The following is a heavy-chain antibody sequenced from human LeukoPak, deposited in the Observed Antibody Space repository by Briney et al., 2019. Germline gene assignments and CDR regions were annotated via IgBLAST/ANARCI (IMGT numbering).Heavy chain of an antibody. CDR2: ISAYNGNT. J-gene: IGHJ5*02. Sequence: GASVKVSCKASGYTFTSYDISWVRQAPGQGLEWMGWISAYNGNTNYAQKLQGRVTMTTDTSTSTAYMELRSLRSDDTAVYYCARGLSYYGSGSYYNANWFDPWGQGTLVTVTS. D-gene: IGHD3-10*01. CDR3: ARGLSYYGSGSYYNANWFDP. CDR1: GYTFTSYD. V-gene: IGHV1-18*01.